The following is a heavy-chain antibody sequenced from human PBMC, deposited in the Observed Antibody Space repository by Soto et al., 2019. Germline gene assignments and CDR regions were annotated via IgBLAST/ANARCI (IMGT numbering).Heavy chain of an antibody. V-gene: IGHV4-39*01. D-gene: IGHD4-17*01. CDR1: CGSIRVRSSY. J-gene: IGHJ4*02. Sequence: QLQLHESGPGLVRPSETLSLTCTVSCGSIRVRSSYWGWIRHPPGKGLEWIGSIYYIGNTYYNPSLKRRVTISIDSAKTQLSLKLNSLTTAQTAMYSCGAQDYAAKGYYFETWGQVPLLTVSA. CDR2: IYYIGNT. CDR3: GAQDYAAKGYYFET.